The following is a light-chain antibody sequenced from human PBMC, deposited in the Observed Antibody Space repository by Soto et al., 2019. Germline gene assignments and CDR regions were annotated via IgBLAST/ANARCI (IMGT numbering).Light chain of an antibody. J-gene: IGKJ3*01. Sequence: AIQLTQSPSSLSASVGDRVTITCRASQGISSALAWYQHQPGNAPRLLIYAASSLESGVPSRFSGSGSGTDFTLTISSLQPEDFATYYCQQFNSYPFTFGPGTKLDVK. CDR1: QGISSA. CDR2: AAS. V-gene: IGKV1-13*02. CDR3: QQFNSYPFT.